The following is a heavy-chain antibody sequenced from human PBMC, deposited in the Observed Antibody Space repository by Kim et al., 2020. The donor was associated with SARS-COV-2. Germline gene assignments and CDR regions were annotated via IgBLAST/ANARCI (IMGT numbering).Heavy chain of an antibody. Sequence: GGSLRLSCVVSGFTLSSHWMHWVRQVPGKGLAWVSRLSTDGSSTAYADSVKGRFSISRDNAKNTLYLQMNSLRAEDTAVYCCARGWAFDIWGQGTMVTVSS. CDR1: GFTLSSHW. CDR3: ARGWAFDI. D-gene: IGHD2-15*01. V-gene: IGHV3-74*01. CDR2: LSTDGSST. J-gene: IGHJ3*02.